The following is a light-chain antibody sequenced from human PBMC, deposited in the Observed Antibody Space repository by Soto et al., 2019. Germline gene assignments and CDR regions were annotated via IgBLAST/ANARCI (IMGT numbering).Light chain of an antibody. CDR2: VKSDGSH. J-gene: IGLJ2*01. CDR3: QTWDTGNVV. V-gene: IGLV4-69*01. CDR1: SGHGNYV. Sequence: QLVLTQSPSASASLGASVKLTCTLSSGHGNYVIAWHQQQPEKGPRYLMKVKSDGSHSKGDGIPDRFSGSSSGAERYLAISSLQSEDEADYYSQTWDTGNVVFGGGTKLTVL.